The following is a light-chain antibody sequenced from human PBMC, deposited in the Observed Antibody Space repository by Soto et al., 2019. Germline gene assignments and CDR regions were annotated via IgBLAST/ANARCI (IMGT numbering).Light chain of an antibody. CDR3: QQYHHWWT. J-gene: IGKJ1*01. CDR1: QSVSSN. CDR2: GAS. V-gene: IGKV3-15*01. Sequence: EIVLTQSPGSLSLSPGERATLSCRASQSVSSNLAWYQQKPGQAPRLLIYGASTRATGIPDRLTGSDSGTEFILTISSLQSEDFAVYYCQQYHHWWTFGQGTKVDIK.